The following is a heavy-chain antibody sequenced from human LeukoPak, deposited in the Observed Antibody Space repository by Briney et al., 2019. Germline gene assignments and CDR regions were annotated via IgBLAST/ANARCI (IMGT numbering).Heavy chain of an antibody. J-gene: IGHJ4*02. CDR3: ARGARWLRFAYYFDY. Sequence: GGSLRLSCAASGFTFSSYSMNWVRQAPGKGLEWVSSISSSSSYIYYADSVKGRFTISRDNAENSLYLQMNSLRAEDTAVYYCARGARWLRFAYYFDYWGQGTLVTVSS. CDR1: GFTFSSYS. D-gene: IGHD5-12*01. V-gene: IGHV3-21*01. CDR2: ISSSSSYI.